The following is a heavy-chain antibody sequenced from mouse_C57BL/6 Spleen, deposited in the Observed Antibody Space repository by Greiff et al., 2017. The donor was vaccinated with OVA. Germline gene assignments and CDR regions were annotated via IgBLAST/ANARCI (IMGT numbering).Heavy chain of an antibody. CDR3: TRYYGNHDY. J-gene: IGHJ2*01. D-gene: IGHD2-1*01. Sequence: VQLQQSGAELVGPGASVTLSCKASGYTFTDYEMHWVKQTPVHGLEWIGAIDPETGGTAYNQKFKGKAILTADKSSSTAYMELRSLTSEDSAVYYCTRYYGNHDYWGQGTTLTVSS. V-gene: IGHV1-15*01. CDR2: IDPETGGT. CDR1: GYTFTDYE.